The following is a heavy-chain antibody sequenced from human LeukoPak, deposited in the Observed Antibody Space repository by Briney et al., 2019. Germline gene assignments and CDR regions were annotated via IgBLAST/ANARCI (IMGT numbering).Heavy chain of an antibody. V-gene: IGHV3-30*02. J-gene: IGHJ3*02. CDR3: AKWSESSGAFDI. Sequence: QSGGSLRLSCAASGFTFSSYGMHWVRQAPGKGLEWVASIRYDGSNKYYADSVKGRFTISRDNSKNTLYLQMNSLRPEDTAVYYCAKWSESSGAFDIWGQGTMFTVSS. CDR1: GFTFSSYG. CDR2: IRYDGSNK.